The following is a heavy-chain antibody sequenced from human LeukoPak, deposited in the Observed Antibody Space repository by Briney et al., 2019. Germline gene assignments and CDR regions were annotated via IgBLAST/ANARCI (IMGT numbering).Heavy chain of an antibody. CDR1: GGSFSGYY. Sequence: SETLSLTCAVYGGSFSGYYWSWIRQPPGKGLEWIGEINHSGSTNYNPSLKSRVTISVDTSKNQFSLKLSSVTAADTAVYYCARVNGGNPDYWGQGTLVTVSS. CDR2: INHSGST. V-gene: IGHV4-34*01. J-gene: IGHJ4*02. D-gene: IGHD4-23*01. CDR3: ARVNGGNPDY.